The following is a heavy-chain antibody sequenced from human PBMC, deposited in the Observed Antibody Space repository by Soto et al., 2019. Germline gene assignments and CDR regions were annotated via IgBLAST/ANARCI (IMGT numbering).Heavy chain of an antibody. CDR1: GYTFTAYY. D-gene: IGHD6-6*01. J-gene: IGHJ4*02. CDR3: ARVEGSASSTGD. Sequence: QVQLVQSGPEVKIPGASVKVSCKASGYTFTAYYIHWVRQAPGQGLEWLGWISPNNGGTIYAQKFQGRVTLTRDTSVSTAYRELSRLTSDDTAVYYCARVEGSASSTGDWGQGTLVTVSS. V-gene: IGHV1-2*02. CDR2: ISPNNGGT.